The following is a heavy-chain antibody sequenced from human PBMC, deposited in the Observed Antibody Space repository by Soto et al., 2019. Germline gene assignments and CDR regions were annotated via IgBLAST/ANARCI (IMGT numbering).Heavy chain of an antibody. CDR3: AKTVVPAAIPDYDYYGMDV. V-gene: IGHV3-30*18. CDR2: ISYDGSNK. CDR1: GFTFSSYG. D-gene: IGHD2-2*02. J-gene: IGHJ6*02. Sequence: GGSLRLSCAASGFTFSSYGMHWVRQAPGKGLEWVAVISYDGSNKYYADSVKGGFTISRDNSRNTLYLQMNSRRAEDTAVYYCAKTVVPAAIPDYDYYGMDVWGQGTTVTVSS.